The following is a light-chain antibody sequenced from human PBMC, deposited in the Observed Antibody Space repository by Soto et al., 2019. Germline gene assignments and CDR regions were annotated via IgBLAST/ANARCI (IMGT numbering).Light chain of an antibody. CDR2: GAS. J-gene: IGKJ1*01. V-gene: IGKV3-15*01. CDR3: QQYDNWLRT. CDR1: QDISTN. Sequence: EIVMTQSPATLSVSPGERATLSCRASQDISTNLAWYQQKPGQAPRLLIYGASTRATGIPARFSGSGSGTEFTLTISSLKYEDFAVYYCQQYDNWLRTFGQGTKV.